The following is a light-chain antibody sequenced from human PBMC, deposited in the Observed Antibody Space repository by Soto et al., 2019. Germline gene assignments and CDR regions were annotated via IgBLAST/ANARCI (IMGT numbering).Light chain of an antibody. Sequence: EIVLTQKKATLSLSLGERATLSCSASQSVSSSYLAWYQQKPGQAPRLLIYGASSRATGIPDRFSGSGSGTDFTLTISRLEPEDFAVYYCPQYGSSPWTFGQGTNADIK. CDR3: PQYGSSPWT. V-gene: IGKV3-20*01. CDR1: QSVSSSY. CDR2: GAS. J-gene: IGKJ1*01.